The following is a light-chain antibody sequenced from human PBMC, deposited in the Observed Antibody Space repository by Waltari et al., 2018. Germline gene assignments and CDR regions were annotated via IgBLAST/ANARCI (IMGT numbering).Light chain of an antibody. Sequence: EIVMTQSPATLSVSPGERATLSCRASQSVSSNLAWYQQKPCQALRLLIYGASTRATGIPARFSGSGSGTECTLTISSMQSEDFAVYYCQQYNNWPRTFGQGTKVEIK. CDR2: GAS. CDR3: QQYNNWPRT. V-gene: IGKV3-15*01. CDR1: QSVSSN. J-gene: IGKJ1*01.